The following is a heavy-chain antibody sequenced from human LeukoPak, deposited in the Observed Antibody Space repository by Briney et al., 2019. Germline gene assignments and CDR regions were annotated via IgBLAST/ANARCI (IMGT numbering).Heavy chain of an antibody. CDR2: INSDGSST. CDR1: GFTFSSYW. CDR3: ARDLVLYSGYDYGSDY. J-gene: IGHJ4*02. D-gene: IGHD5-12*01. V-gene: IGHV3-74*01. Sequence: TGRSLRLSCAASGFTFSSYWMHWVRQAPGKGLVWVSRINSDGSSTSYADSVKGRFTIPRDNAKYPLYLQMRSLRADATAAYYCARDLVLYSGYDYGSDYRGQGTLVTASS.